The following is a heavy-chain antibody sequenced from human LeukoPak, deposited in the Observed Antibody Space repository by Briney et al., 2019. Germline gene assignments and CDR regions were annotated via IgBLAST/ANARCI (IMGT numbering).Heavy chain of an antibody. CDR2: IYYSGST. Sequence: SETLSLTCTVSGGSISSGDYYWSWIRQPPGKRLEWIGYIYYSGSTYYNPSLKSRVTISVDTSKNQFSLKLSSVTAADTAVYYCAREDRNTARDYWGQGTLVTVSS. CDR1: GGSISSGDYY. V-gene: IGHV4-30-4*01. J-gene: IGHJ4*02. CDR3: AREDRNTARDY. D-gene: IGHD5-18*01.